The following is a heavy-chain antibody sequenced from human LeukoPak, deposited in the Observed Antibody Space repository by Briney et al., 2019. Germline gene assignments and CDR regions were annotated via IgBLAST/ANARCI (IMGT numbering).Heavy chain of an antibody. D-gene: IGHD3-22*01. CDR3: ARDRALYDSRRGYYYTEDDY. V-gene: IGHV3-7*01. CDR2: MNQDGSEK. CDR1: GFTFSSYG. Sequence: GRSLRLSCAASGFTFSSYGMHWVRQAPGKGLEWVANMNQDGSEKYYLDSVKGRFTISRDNAKSSLYLQMNSLRADDTAVYYCARDRALYDSRRGYYYTEDDYWGQGTLVTVSS. J-gene: IGHJ4*02.